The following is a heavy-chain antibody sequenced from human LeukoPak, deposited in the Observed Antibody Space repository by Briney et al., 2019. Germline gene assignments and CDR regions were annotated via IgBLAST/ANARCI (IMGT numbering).Heavy chain of an antibody. CDR1: GFTFSSYA. Sequence: GRSLRLSCAASGFTFSSYAMNWVRQAPGKGLEWVSSISGSGGSTYYADSVKGRFTISRDNSRNTLYLQMNSLRAEDTAVYYCAKPARTDYADYWGQGTLVTVSS. CDR3: AKPARTDYADY. V-gene: IGHV3-23*01. CDR2: ISGSGGST. D-gene: IGHD1-14*01. J-gene: IGHJ4*02.